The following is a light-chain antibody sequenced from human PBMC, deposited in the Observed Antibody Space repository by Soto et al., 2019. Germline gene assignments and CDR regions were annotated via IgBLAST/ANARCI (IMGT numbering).Light chain of an antibody. CDR1: STDVGAYNY. V-gene: IGLV2-14*01. CDR3: ISYTRKSASYV. J-gene: IGLJ1*01. CDR2: EVT. Sequence: QSALAQPDSVSGSPGQSITISCTGTSTDVGAYNYVAWYQQHPGKAPKLIIYEVTNRPSGVSSRFSASKSGNTASLTISGLHSEDDADYYCISYTRKSASYVFGTGTKVTVL.